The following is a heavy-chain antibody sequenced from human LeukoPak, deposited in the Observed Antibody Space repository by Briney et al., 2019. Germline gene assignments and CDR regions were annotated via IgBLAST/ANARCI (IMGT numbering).Heavy chain of an antibody. D-gene: IGHD6-13*01. J-gene: IGHJ3*02. Sequence: VGSLRLSCAASGFTFSSYSMNWVRQAPGKGLEWDSSISSSSSYIYYADSVKGRFTISRDNAKNSLYLQMNSLRAEDTAVYYCARGIAAAPIDAFDIWGQGTMVTVSS. CDR2: ISSSSSYI. CDR1: GFTFSSYS. V-gene: IGHV3-21*01. CDR3: ARGIAAAPIDAFDI.